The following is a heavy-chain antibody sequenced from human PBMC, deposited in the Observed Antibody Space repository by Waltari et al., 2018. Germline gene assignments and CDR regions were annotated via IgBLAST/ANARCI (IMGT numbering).Heavy chain of an antibody. V-gene: IGHV3-30*02. D-gene: IGHD3-22*01. CDR1: GFTFSSYG. CDR2: IRYDRSNK. J-gene: IGHJ5*02. Sequence: QVQLVESGGGVVQPGGSLRLSCAASGFTFSSYGMHWVRQAPGKGLAGVAFIRYDRSNKYYADSVKGRFTISRDNSKNTLYLQMNSLRAEDTAVYYCAKDFEYYYDSSGYYLWGQGTLVTVSS. CDR3: AKDFEYYYDSSGYYL.